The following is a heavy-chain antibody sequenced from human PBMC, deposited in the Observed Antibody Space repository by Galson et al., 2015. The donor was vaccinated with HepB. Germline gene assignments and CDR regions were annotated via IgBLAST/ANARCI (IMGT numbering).Heavy chain of an antibody. D-gene: IGHD5-24*01. CDR3: ARPRDGYNYDHAFDI. V-gene: IGHV3-11*03. CDR2: ISSSRSYT. CDR1: GFTFSDYY. Sequence: SLRLSCAASGFTFSDYYMSWIRQAPGKGLEWVSYISSSRSYTNYADSVKGRFTISRDNAKNSLYLQMNSLRAEDTAVYYCARPRDGYNYDHAFDIWGQGTMVTVSS. J-gene: IGHJ3*02.